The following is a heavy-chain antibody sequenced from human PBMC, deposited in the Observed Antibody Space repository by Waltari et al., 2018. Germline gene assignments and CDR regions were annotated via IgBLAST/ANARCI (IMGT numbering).Heavy chain of an antibody. Sequence: EVQLLESGGGLVQPGGSLRLSCAASGFTFSSYAMSWVRQAPGKGLEWVSTITSSGGSTYYADSVKGRFTISRDNSKNTLFVQMNSLRAEDTAVYYCAAFPSVSDNDYWGQGTLVTVSS. D-gene: IGHD3-10*01. V-gene: IGHV3-23*01. CDR1: GFTFSSYA. CDR3: AAFPSVSDNDY. CDR2: ITSSGGST. J-gene: IGHJ4*02.